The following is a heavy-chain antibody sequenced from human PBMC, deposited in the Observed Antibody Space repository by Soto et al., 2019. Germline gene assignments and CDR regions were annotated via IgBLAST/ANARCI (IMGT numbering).Heavy chain of an antibody. CDR1: GFTFDDYA. D-gene: IGHD6-19*01. J-gene: IGHJ6*03. CDR2: ISWNSGSI. CDR3: AKGAGIYYYYYMDG. Sequence: VQLVESGGGLVQPGRSLRLSCAASGFTFDDYAMHWVRQAPGKGLEWVSGISWNSGSIGYADSVKGRFTISRDXAKNSLXXXXXXLRAEDTAFYYCAKGAGIYYYYYMDGWGKGTTVTVSS. V-gene: IGHV3-9*01.